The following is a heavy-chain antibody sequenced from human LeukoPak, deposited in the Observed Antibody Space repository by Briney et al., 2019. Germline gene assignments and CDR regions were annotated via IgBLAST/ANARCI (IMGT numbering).Heavy chain of an antibody. V-gene: IGHV3-7*01. CDR3: AKTGGDSVLYYYYMDV. D-gene: IGHD3-10*01. CDR2: IKQDGSEK. J-gene: IGHJ6*03. Sequence: ETLSLTCAVYGGSFSGYYWGWIRQPPGKGLEWVANIKQDGSEKYYVDSVKGRFTISRDNAKNSLYLQMNSLRAEDTAVYYCAKTGGDSVLYYYYMDVWGKGTTVTVSS. CDR1: GGSFSGYY.